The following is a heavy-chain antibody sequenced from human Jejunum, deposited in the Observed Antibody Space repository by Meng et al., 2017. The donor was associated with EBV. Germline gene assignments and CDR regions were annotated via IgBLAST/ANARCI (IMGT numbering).Heavy chain of an antibody. CDR3: ARGRGYDYGDS. D-gene: IGHD4/OR15-4a*01. V-gene: IGHV4-61*01. Sequence: QVKLQESGPGLLKPSGTLSLTCSVSGDSVSGYNYWTWIRQPPGKGLEWIGNMYYTGKAIYKPSLQSRVTISVDTSKNQFSLRVTSVTAADTAIYYCARGRGYDYGDSWGQGTLVTVSS. CDR2: MYYTGKA. J-gene: IGHJ5*02. CDR1: GDSVSGYNY.